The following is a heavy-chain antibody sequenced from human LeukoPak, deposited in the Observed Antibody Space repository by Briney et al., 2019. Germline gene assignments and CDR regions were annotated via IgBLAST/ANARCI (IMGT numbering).Heavy chain of an antibody. D-gene: IGHD6-19*01. J-gene: IGHJ4*02. CDR3: ARGSGWWSLDY. CDR2: FDTGFGT. Sequence: GGSLRLSCAASGFTFSTPSLHWVRQAPGRGLEWVSAFDTGFGTYYPDSLKGRFSISRDNSKNTLFLQMNSLRAEDTAVYYCARGSGWWSLDYWGQGTLVTVSS. V-gene: IGHV3-23*01. CDR1: GFTFSTPS.